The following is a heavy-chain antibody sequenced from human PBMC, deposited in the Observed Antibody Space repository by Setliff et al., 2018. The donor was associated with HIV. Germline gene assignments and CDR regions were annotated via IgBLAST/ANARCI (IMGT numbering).Heavy chain of an antibody. J-gene: IGHJ1*01. V-gene: IGHV4-59*01. Sequence: PSETLSLTCSVSGGSIKYDYWSWIRQSPGKGLEWIAWIHDSGSANYNPSHKSRVTISVDTSRNQFSLRLNSVTAADTAVYFCARKQWGSSGYYEFFQQWGQGTLVTVSS. CDR3: ARKQWGSSGYYEFFQQ. CDR1: GGSIKYDY. CDR2: IHDSGSA. D-gene: IGHD3-22*01.